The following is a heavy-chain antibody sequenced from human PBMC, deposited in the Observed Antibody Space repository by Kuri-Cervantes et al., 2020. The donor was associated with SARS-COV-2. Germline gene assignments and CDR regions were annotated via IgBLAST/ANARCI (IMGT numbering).Heavy chain of an antibody. J-gene: IGHJ4*02. CDR3: ARDWALWFGELFGDFFHFDY. CDR1: GYSISSGYY. Sequence: GSLRLSCAVSGYSISSGYYWGWIRQPPGKGLEWIGSIYHSGSTYYNPSLKSRVTISVDTSKNQFSLKLSSVTAADTAVYYCARDWALWFGELFGDFFHFDYWGQGTLVTVSS. D-gene: IGHD3-10*01. CDR2: IYHSGST. V-gene: IGHV4-38-2*02.